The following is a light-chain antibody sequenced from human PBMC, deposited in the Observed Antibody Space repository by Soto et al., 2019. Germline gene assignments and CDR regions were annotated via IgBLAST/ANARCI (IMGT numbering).Light chain of an antibody. CDR1: QSVGSQ. J-gene: IGKJ1*01. V-gene: IGKV3-15*01. CDR2: ETS. CDR3: QQYYAWWM. Sequence: EVVMTQSPAILSVSPGERVTLSCRASQSVGSQLAWLQQRPCQAPRLVIFETSSRALGIPDRFSGSGSGTDFTLPISSLQFADYALYYCQQYYAWWMLGQATHVESK.